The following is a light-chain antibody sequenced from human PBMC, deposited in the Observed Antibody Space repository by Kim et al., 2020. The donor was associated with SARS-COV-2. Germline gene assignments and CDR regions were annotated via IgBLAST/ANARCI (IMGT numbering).Light chain of an antibody. V-gene: IGKV1-5*03. Sequence: ESVGERVTMTCRDSQSISSWLAWYQQKPGKAPKLLIYKASSLESGVPSRFSGSGSGTEFTLTIRSLQPDDFATYYCQQYNSYSWTFGQGTKVDIK. J-gene: IGKJ1*01. CDR1: QSISSW. CDR2: KAS. CDR3: QQYNSYSWT.